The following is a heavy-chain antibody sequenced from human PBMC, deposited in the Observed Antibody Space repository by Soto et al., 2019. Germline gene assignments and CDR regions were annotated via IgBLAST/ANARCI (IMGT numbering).Heavy chain of an antibody. CDR2: IYPGDSDT. V-gene: IGHV5-51*01. J-gene: IGHJ4*02. CDR1: GYSFNSYW. CDR3: ARVSAEGRCSTTSCYPFDY. D-gene: IGHD2-2*01. Sequence: GESLKISCKGSGYSFNSYWIGWVRQMPGKGLEWMGIIYPGDSDTRYSPSFQGQVTISADKSISTAYLQWSSLKASDTGMYYCARVSAEGRCSTTSCYPFDYWGQGTLVTVSS.